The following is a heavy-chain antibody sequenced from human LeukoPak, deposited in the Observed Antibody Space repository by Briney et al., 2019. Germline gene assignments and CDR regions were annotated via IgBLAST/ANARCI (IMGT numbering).Heavy chain of an antibody. CDR2: IKQDGSEK. J-gene: IGHJ5*02. D-gene: IGHD5-12*01. CDR1: GFTFSSYW. Sequence: GGSLRLSCAASGFTFSSYWMSWVRQAPGKGLEWVANIKQDGSEKYYVDSVKGRFTISRDNAKNTLYLQMNSLRAEDTAVYYCAKDRSRASGYVFMAWGQGTLVTVSS. V-gene: IGHV3-7*03. CDR3: AKDRSRASGYVFMA.